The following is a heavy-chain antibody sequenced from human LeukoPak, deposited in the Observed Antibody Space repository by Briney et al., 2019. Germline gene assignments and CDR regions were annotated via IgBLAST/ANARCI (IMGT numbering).Heavy chain of an antibody. Sequence: GRSLRLSCAASGFTFSSYGMHWVRQAPGKGLEWVAVISYDGSNKYYADSVKGRFTISRDNAKNSLYLQMNSLRAEDTAVYYCATNRGSGYIDFWGQGTLVTVSS. V-gene: IGHV3-30*03. CDR2: ISYDGSNK. CDR1: GFTFSSYG. CDR3: ATNRGSGYIDF. J-gene: IGHJ4*02. D-gene: IGHD2-15*01.